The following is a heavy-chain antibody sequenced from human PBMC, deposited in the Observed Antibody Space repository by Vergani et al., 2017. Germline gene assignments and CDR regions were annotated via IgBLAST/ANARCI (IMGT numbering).Heavy chain of an antibody. CDR1: GGTFSSYA. D-gene: IGHD3-22*01. V-gene: IGHV1-69*17. J-gene: IGHJ4*02. CDR2: IIPIFGIA. Sequence: QVHLVQSGAEVKKPGSSVKVSCKASGGTFSSYASSWVRQAPGQGLEWMGGIIPIFGIANYTQKFQGRVTITADKSTSTVYMELSSLRSEDTAVYYCARVDGYDSIGYPLDYWGQGTLVTVSS. CDR3: ARVDGYDSIGYPLDY.